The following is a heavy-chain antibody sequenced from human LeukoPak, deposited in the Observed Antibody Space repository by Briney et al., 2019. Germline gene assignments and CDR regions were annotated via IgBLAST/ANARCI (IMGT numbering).Heavy chain of an antibody. J-gene: IGHJ4*02. CDR1: GDSISSGGYY. CDR3: VRGGGGYIYGLK. Sequence: SQTLSLTCTVSGDSISSGGYYWRWIRQPPGRGLGWIGHIYHSGSSSYNPSLKTRVTMSVDMSKNQFSLDLTSVTAADTAVYYCVRGGGGYIYGLKWGQGTLVTVSS. V-gene: IGHV4-30-2*01. CDR2: IYHSGSS. D-gene: IGHD5-18*01.